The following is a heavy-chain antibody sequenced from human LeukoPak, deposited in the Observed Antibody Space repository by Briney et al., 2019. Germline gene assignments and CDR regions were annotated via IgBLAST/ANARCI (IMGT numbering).Heavy chain of an antibody. CDR1: GFTFSSYA. V-gene: IGHV3-23*01. J-gene: IGHJ4*02. D-gene: IGHD6-19*01. Sequence: GGSLRLSCAASGFTFSSYAMSWVRQAPGKGLEWVSALSGRGGSTYYADSVKGRFTISRDNSKNTLYLQMSSLRAEDAAVYYCAKGRSSGWEYYFDYWGQGTLVTVSS. CDR2: LSGRGGST. CDR3: AKGRSSGWEYYFDY.